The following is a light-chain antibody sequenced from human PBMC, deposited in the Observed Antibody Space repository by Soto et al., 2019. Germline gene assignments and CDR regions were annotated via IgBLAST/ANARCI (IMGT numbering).Light chain of an antibody. Sequence: QAVVTQPPSASGTPGQRVTISCSGSSSNIGTNYVSWYQQLPGTAPKLLMYSNNQRPSGVPDRFSGSKSGTSASLAISGLRSEDEADYYCAAWDGSLSAWVFGGGTKLTVL. CDR3: AAWDGSLSAWV. CDR2: SNN. V-gene: IGLV1-47*02. CDR1: SSNIGTNY. J-gene: IGLJ3*02.